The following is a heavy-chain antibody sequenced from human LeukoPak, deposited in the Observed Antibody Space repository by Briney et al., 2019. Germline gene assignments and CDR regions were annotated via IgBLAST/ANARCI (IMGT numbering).Heavy chain of an antibody. Sequence: GGSLRLSCAASGFTFSSYSMNWVRQAPGKGPEWVSSISSSSSYIYYADSVKGRFTISRDNAKNSLYLQMNSLRAEDTAVYYCARAEQWLALGYPSDYWGQGTLVTVSS. J-gene: IGHJ4*02. CDR1: GFTFSSYS. CDR3: ARAEQWLALGYPSDY. V-gene: IGHV3-21*01. CDR2: ISSSSSYI. D-gene: IGHD6-19*01.